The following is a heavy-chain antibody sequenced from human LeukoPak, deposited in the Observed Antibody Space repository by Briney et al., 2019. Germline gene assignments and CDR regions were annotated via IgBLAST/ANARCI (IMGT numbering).Heavy chain of an antibody. CDR1: GGSISSYY. D-gene: IGHD2-2*02. V-gene: IGHV4-4*09. Sequence: SETLSLTCTVSGGSISSYYWSWIRQPPGKGLEWIGYIYTSGSTNYNPSLKSRVTISVDTSKNRFSLKLSSVTTADTAVYYCARLGYCSSTSCYTGWFDPWGQGTLVTVSS. CDR2: IYTSGST. J-gene: IGHJ5*02. CDR3: ARLGYCSSTSCYTGWFDP.